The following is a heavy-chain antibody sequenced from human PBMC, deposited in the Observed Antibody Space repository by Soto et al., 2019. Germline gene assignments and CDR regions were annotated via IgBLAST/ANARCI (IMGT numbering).Heavy chain of an antibody. CDR2: ISGSGDSV. J-gene: IGHJ4*02. Sequence: SGGSLRLSCAASGFTFSSYWMSWVRQAPGKGLEWLSSISGSGDSVYYADSVKGRLTISRDNSKNTLYLQINSLRAEDTAVYYCAKERSDHRIAAAAIDYWGQGAQVTVSS. D-gene: IGHD6-25*01. CDR1: GFTFSSYW. V-gene: IGHV3-23*01. CDR3: AKERSDHRIAAAAIDY.